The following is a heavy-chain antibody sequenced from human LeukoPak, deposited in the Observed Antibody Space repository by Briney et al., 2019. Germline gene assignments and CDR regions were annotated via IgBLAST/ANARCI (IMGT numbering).Heavy chain of an antibody. J-gene: IGHJ4*02. CDR3: AKDIVVVPGDFDY. V-gene: IGHV3-30*02. D-gene: IGHD2-2*01. Sequence: TGGSLRLSCAASGFTFSSYGMHWVRQAPGKGLEWVAFIRYDGSNKYYADSVKGRFTISRDNSKNTLYLQMNSLRAEDTAVYYCAKDIVVVPGDFDYWGQGTLVTVSS. CDR1: GFTFSSYG. CDR2: IRYDGSNK.